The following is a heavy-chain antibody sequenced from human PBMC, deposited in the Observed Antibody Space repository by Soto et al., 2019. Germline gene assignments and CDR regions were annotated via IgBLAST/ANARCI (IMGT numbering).Heavy chain of an antibody. V-gene: IGHV4-59*08. CDR1: GGSVSNYY. CDR2: IYSSGST. D-gene: IGHD3-10*01. CDR3: ARGAVLLWFGEFDY. J-gene: IGHJ4*02. Sequence: PSETLSLTCTVSGGSVSNYYWSWIRQPPGKGLEWIGYIYSSGSTKHNLSLKSRVTVSVDTSKNQFSLKLTSVTAADTAVYYCARGAVLLWFGEFDYWGQGTLVTVSS.